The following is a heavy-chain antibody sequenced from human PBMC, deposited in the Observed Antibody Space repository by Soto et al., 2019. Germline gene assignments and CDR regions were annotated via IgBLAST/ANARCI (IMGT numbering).Heavy chain of an antibody. D-gene: IGHD7-27*01. V-gene: IGHV3-73*01. CDR1: GFIFSDSV. Sequence: EVQLVESGGGLVQPGNSLQLSCAASGFIFSDSVIHWVRQAHGKGLEWVGRIRRKVNSYATAYTASVNGRFAISRDDSRDTAYLQMNSLQVEDTALYYCTRGGSNTWRFDPWGQGTLVIVSS. CDR2: IRRKVNSYAT. J-gene: IGHJ5*02. CDR3: TRGGSNTWRFDP.